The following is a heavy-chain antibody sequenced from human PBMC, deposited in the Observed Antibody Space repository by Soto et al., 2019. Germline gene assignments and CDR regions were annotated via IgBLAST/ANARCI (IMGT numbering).Heavy chain of an antibody. Sequence: PGGSLRLSCAASGFTFSSYAMSWVRRAPGKGLEWVSGISVSGSTTYYADSVKGRFTISRDNSKNTLYLQMSSLRAEDTAVYYCARGGYYDSTGYANWGQGTLVTVSS. CDR1: GFTFSSYA. CDR2: ISVSGSTT. D-gene: IGHD3-22*01. J-gene: IGHJ4*02. CDR3: ARGGYYDSTGYAN. V-gene: IGHV3-23*01.